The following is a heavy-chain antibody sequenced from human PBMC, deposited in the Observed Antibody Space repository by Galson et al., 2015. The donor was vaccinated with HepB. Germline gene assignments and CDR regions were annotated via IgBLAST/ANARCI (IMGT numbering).Heavy chain of an antibody. CDR2: INAGNGNT. Sequence: SVKVSCKASGYTFTSYAMHWVRQAPGQRLEWMGWINAGNGNTKYSQKFQGRVTITRDTSASTAYMELSSLRSEDTAVYYCARVFPRTQYSSGWLDYWGQGTLVTVSS. D-gene: IGHD6-19*01. J-gene: IGHJ4*02. CDR3: ARVFPRTQYSSGWLDY. V-gene: IGHV1-3*01. CDR1: GYTFTSYA.